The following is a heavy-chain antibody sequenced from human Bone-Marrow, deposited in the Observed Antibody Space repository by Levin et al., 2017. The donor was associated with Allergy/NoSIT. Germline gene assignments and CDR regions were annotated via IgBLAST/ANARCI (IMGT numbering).Heavy chain of an antibody. Sequence: GESLKISCAVSGFNFNRYWMAWVRQVPGKGLEWVANIKEDGGEKNYLDSVRGRFTISRDNVENSLYLQMSNLKAEDTAVYYCARDDGFSVFTYWGQGTLVTVSS. CDR2: IKEDGGEK. J-gene: IGHJ4*02. V-gene: IGHV3-7*03. CDR1: GFNFNRYW. CDR3: ARDDGFSVFTY. D-gene: IGHD3-3*01.